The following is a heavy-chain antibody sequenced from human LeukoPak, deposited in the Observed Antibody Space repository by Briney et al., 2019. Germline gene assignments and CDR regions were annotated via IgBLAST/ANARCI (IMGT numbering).Heavy chain of an antibody. CDR2: INPNSGGT. CDR3: ARGKGTVTKFPGDY. J-gene: IGHJ4*02. V-gene: IGHV1-2*02. CDR1: GYTFTGYY. D-gene: IGHD4-17*01. Sequence: ASVKVSCKASGYTFTGYYMYWVRQAPGQGLEWMGWINPNSGGTNYAQKFQGRVTMTRDTSISTAYMELSRLRSDDTAVYYCARGKGTVTKFPGDYWGQGTLVTVSS.